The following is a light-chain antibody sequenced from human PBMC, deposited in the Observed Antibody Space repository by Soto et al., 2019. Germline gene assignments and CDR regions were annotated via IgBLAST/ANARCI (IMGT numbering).Light chain of an antibody. CDR1: QSVHSRY. V-gene: IGKV3-20*01. CDR2: SAT. J-gene: IGKJ1*01. CDR3: QQFDNSQWT. Sequence: VLTQSPCTLSLSPGDRATLSCWASQSVHSRYLSWYQQRVGQAPRLLIYSATTRATGIPDRFSGSGSGTDFTLTISRLEPEDFAVYYCQQFDNSQWTFGQGTKVDI.